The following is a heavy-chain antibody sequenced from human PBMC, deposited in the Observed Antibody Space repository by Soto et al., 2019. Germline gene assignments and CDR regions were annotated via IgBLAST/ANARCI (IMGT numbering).Heavy chain of an antibody. D-gene: IGHD3-22*01. V-gene: IGHV4-34*01. CDR1: GGSFSGYY. CDR3: ARGHLNGSFTGSMIVVNWFDP. J-gene: IGHJ5*02. CDR2: INHSGST. Sequence: SETLSLTCAVYGGSFSGYYWSWIRQPPGKGLEWIGEINHSGSTHYNPSLKSRVTISVDTSKNQFSLKLSSVTAADTAVYYCARGHLNGSFTGSMIVVNWFDPWGQGTLVTVSS.